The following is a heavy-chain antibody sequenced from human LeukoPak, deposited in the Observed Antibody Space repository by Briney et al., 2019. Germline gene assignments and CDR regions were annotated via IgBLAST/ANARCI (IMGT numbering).Heavy chain of an antibody. CDR1: SDSTAGYY. CDR2: VYRSGQS. V-gene: IGHV4-59*12. J-gene: IGHJ3*02. D-gene: IGHD3-3*01. CDR3: ASGKYFYDDSASINRASRTAFHI. Sequence: SETLSLTCSVSSDSTAGYYWGWIRQSPGRAPEWLAYVYRSGQSDYNSSLRGRVTVSLDRSKTQVSLSLRSLTAADTAVYYCASGKYFYDDSASINRASRTAFHIWAQGTMVVVSS.